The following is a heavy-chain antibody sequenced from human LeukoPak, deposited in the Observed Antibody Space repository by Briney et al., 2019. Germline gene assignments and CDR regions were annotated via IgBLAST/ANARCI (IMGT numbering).Heavy chain of an antibody. Sequence: PSETLSLTCTVSAYSISSDYYWGWIRQPPGRGLEWIGSIYHSGSTYYNPSLKSRVTISVDTSNNQFSLKLNSVTAADTAVYYCARGGYSSGWLRPKDSPEFDYWGQGTLVTVSS. J-gene: IGHJ4*02. V-gene: IGHV4-38-2*02. CDR2: IYHSGST. CDR1: AYSISSDYY. CDR3: ARGGYSSGWLRPKDSPEFDY. D-gene: IGHD6-19*01.